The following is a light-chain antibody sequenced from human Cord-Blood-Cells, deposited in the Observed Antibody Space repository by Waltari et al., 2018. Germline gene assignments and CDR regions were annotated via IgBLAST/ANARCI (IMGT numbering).Light chain of an antibody. CDR3: VAWDDSLSGRV. Sequence: QSVLTQPHSASGTPVQRATISWSGSSSNIGSNYVYRYQQLPGTAPKLLIDRNYQRPSGVPDRFSGSKSGTSASLAISGLRSEDEADYYCVAWDDSLSGRVFGGGTKLTVL. CDR2: RNY. J-gene: IGLJ3*02. CDR1: SSNIGSNY. V-gene: IGLV1-47*01.